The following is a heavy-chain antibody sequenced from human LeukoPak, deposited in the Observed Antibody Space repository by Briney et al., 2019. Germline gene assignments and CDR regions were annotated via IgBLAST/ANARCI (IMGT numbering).Heavy chain of an antibody. J-gene: IGHJ6*02. CDR3: AKDIVVVPVSMDV. V-gene: IGHV3-9*01. CDR2: ISWNSGSI. Sequence: PGGSLRLSCVGSGFTFSDYYMSWIRQAPGKGLEWVSGISWNSGSIGYADSVKGRFTISRDNAKNSLYLQMNSLRAEDTALYYCAKDIVVVPVSMDVWGQGTTVTVSS. CDR1: GFTFSDYY. D-gene: IGHD2-2*01.